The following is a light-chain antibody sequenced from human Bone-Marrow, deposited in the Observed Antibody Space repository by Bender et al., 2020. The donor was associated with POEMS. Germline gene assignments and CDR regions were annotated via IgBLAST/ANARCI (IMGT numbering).Light chain of an antibody. Sequence: QSALTQPASVSGSPGQSIAISCTGTSSDVGAYNLVSWYQQLPGKAPKLIIYDVSNRPSGVSNRFSGSKSGNTASLTISGLQDEDDADYYCCSYTSSHTMLFGGGTKLAVL. CDR1: SSDVGAYNL. V-gene: IGLV2-14*02. CDR3: CSYTSSHTML. CDR2: DVS. J-gene: IGLJ2*01.